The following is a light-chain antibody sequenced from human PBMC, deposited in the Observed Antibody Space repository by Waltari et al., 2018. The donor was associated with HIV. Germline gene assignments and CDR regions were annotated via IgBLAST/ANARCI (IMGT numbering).Light chain of an antibody. CDR1: QYIHNS. CDR3: QQYDIFPIT. CDR2: GVS. J-gene: IGKJ5*01. Sequence: DIHMTQSPSSLSASVGDRVSITCRASQYIHNSLAWFQQKPGKAPKSLIYGVSTLQSGVPSKFSGSKSGTNFTLTITSLLPEDFGIYFCQQYDIFPITFGQGTRLDI. V-gene: IGKV1-16*02.